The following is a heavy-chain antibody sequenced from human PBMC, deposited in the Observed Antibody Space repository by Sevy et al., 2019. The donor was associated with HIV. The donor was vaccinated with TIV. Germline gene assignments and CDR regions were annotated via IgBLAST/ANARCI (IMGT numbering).Heavy chain of an antibody. CDR3: ARDSGGYAAFDL. Sequence: GGSLRLSCAASGFTFSSYSMNWVRQAPGKGLEWVSSISSSSSYIYYADSVKGRFTISRDNAKNSLYLQMNSLRAEDTAVYSCARDSGGYAAFDLWGQGTMVTVSS. CDR2: ISSSSSYI. CDR1: GFTFSSYS. J-gene: IGHJ3*01. D-gene: IGHD5-12*01. V-gene: IGHV3-21*01.